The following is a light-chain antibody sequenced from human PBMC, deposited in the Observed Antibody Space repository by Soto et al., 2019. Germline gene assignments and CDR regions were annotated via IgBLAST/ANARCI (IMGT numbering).Light chain of an antibody. CDR2: GAS. J-gene: IGKJ2*01. Sequence: EMVMTQSPATLSVSPGERATLSCRANQSVSSNLAWYQQKPGQAPRLLIYGASTRATGIPARFSGSGSGTEFTLTISSLQSEDFAVYYCQQYNNWPHTFGQGTKLKIK. CDR1: QSVSSN. CDR3: QQYNNWPHT. V-gene: IGKV3-15*01.